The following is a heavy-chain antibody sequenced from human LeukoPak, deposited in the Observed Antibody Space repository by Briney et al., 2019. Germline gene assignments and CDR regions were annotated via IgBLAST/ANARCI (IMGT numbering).Heavy chain of an antibody. D-gene: IGHD1-26*01. CDR1: GFTVSVNY. V-gene: IGHV3-21*01. J-gene: IGHJ4*02. CDR3: ARGSSGSCYTLFDY. Sequence: GGSLRLSCAAFGFTVSVNYMSWVRQAPGKGLEWVSSITSSSTYIYYADSMKGRFTISRDNAKNSLYLQMDSLRAEDTAVYYCARGSSGSCYTLFDYWGQGTLVTVSS. CDR2: ITSSSTYI.